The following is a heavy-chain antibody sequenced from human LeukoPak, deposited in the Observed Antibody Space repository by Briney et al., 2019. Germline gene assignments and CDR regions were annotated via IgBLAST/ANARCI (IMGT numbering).Heavy chain of an antibody. Sequence: GGSLRLSCAASGFTFSSYSMNWVRQAPGKGLEWVSSISSSSSYIYYADSVKGRFTISRDNAKNSLYLQMNSLRAEDTAVYYCASLPFAITGTTSDYWAREPWSPSPQ. CDR1: GFTFSSYS. CDR2: ISSSSSYI. D-gene: IGHD1-20*01. J-gene: IGHJ4*02. V-gene: IGHV3-21*01. CDR3: ASLPFAITGTTSDY.